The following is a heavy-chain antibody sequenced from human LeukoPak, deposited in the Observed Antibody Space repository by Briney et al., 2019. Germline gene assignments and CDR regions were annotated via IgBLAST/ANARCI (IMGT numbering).Heavy chain of an antibody. CDR2: ISYDGSNK. J-gene: IGHJ6*03. CDR1: GFTFSSYA. CDR3: ARARMGGAFYYYYYMDV. V-gene: IGHV3-30*04. D-gene: IGHD1-26*01. Sequence: GRSLRLSCAASGFTFSSYAMHWVRLAPGKGLEWVAIISYDGSNKYYADSVKGRFTISRNNFKNTLHLQMSSLRSDDTAVYYCARARMGGAFYYYYYMDVWGKGTTVTVSS.